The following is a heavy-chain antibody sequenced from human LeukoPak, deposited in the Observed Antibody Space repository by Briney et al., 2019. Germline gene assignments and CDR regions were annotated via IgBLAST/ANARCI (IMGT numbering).Heavy chain of an antibody. CDR2: INPNSCST. V-gene: IGHV1-2*02. CDR1: VYTFTGYY. D-gene: IGHD2-8*01. CDR3: ARVIVLMVYASRYFDY. Sequence: ASVKVSCKASVYTFTGYYMHWVRQAPGQGLEWMGWINPNSCSTNYAQKFQGRVTMTRDTSISTAYMELSRLRSDDTAVYYCARVIVLMVYASRYFDYWGQGTLVIVSS. J-gene: IGHJ4*02.